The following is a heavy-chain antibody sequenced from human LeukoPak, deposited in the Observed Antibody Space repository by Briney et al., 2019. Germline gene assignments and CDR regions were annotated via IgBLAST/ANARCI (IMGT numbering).Heavy chain of an antibody. J-gene: IGHJ4*02. CDR3: ARLDAGSCFGY. CDR2: INHSGST. D-gene: IGHD3-10*01. V-gene: IGHV4-34*01. Sequence: SETLSLTCAVYGGSFSGYYWSWIRQPPGKGLEWIGEINHSGSTNYNPSLKSRVTISVDTSKNQFSLKLSSVTAADTAVYYCARLDAGSCFGYWGQGTLVTVSS. CDR1: GGSFSGYY.